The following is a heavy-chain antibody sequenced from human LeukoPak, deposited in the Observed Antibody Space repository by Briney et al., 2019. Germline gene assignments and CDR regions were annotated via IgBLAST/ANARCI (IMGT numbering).Heavy chain of an antibody. CDR1: GFTFSSYA. Sequence: GGSLRLSCAAPGFTFSSYAMSWVRQAPGKGLEWVSGLTGSGSTTYYADSVKGRFTISRDNSKNTLSLQMNSLRAEDTAIYYCARHDYSNYPYYFDYWGQGTLVSVSS. V-gene: IGHV3-23*01. D-gene: IGHD4-11*01. CDR2: LTGSGSTT. CDR3: ARHDYSNYPYYFDY. J-gene: IGHJ4*02.